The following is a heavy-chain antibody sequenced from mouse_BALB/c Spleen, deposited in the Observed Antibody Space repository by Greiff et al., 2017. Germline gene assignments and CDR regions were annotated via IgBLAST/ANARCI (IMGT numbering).Heavy chain of an antibody. D-gene: IGHD4-1*01. Sequence: LVKTGASVKISCKASGYSFTGYYMHWVKQSHGKGLEWIGYISCYNGATSYNQKFKGKATFTVDTSSSTAYMQFNSLTSEDSAVYYCARGELGRGFDYWGQGTTLTVSS. CDR3: ARGELGRGFDY. CDR2: ISCYNGAT. CDR1: GYSFTGYY. J-gene: IGHJ2*01. V-gene: IGHV1S34*01.